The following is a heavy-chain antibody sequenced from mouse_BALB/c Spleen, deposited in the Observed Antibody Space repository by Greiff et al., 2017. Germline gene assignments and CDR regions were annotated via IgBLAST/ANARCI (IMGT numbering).Heavy chain of an antibody. CDR2: INPSNGRT. D-gene: IGHD3-1*01. J-gene: IGHJ2*01. Sequence: VQLQQPGAELVKPGASVKLSCKASGYTFTSYWMHWVKQRPGQGLEWIGEINPSNGRTNYNEKFKSKATLTVDKSSSTAYMQLSSLTSEDSAVYYCARFAGSGYPFDYWGQGTTLTVSS. CDR1: GYTFTSYW. CDR3: ARFAGSGYPFDY. V-gene: IGHV1S81*02.